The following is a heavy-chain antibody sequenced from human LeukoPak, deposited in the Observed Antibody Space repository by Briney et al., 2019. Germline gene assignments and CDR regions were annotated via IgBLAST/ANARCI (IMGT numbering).Heavy chain of an antibody. CDR1: GASVSSASY. CDR2: IYNGVNT. Sequence: SETLSLTCTVSGASVSSASYWSWIRQPPGKGVEWIAHIYNGVNTNYNPSLKSRVTISVDTSKNQFSLRLNSVTAADTAVYYCARTDSVYDYVWGSYRYDGYYFDYWGQGTLVTVSS. V-gene: IGHV4-61*01. D-gene: IGHD3-16*02. J-gene: IGHJ4*02. CDR3: ARTDSVYDYVWGSYRYDGYYFDY.